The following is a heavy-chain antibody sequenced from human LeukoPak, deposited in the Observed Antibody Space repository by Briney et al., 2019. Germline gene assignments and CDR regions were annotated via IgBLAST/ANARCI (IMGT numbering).Heavy chain of an antibody. J-gene: IGHJ6*03. CDR1: GFTFSSYA. CDR2: IRYDGSNK. Sequence: GGSLRLSCAASGFTFSSYAMHWVRQAPGKGLEWVAFIRYDGSNKYYADSVKGRFTMSRDNSKNTLYLLMNSLRAEDTAVYYCAKGGSYFYYMDVWGKGTTVTVSS. CDR3: AKGGSYFYYMDV. V-gene: IGHV3-30*02.